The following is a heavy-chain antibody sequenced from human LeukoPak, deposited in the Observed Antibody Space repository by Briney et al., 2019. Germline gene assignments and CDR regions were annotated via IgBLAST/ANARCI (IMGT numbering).Heavy chain of an antibody. CDR1: GGSISSYY. Sequence: SETLSLTCTVSGGSISSYYWSWIRQPPGKGLEWIGYIYYSGSTNYNPSPKSRVTISVDTSKNQFSLKLSSVTAADTAVYYCARVTLLGYYGMDVWGQGTTVTVSS. D-gene: IGHD7-27*01. V-gene: IGHV4-59*01. CDR3: ARVTLLGYYGMDV. J-gene: IGHJ6*02. CDR2: IYYSGST.